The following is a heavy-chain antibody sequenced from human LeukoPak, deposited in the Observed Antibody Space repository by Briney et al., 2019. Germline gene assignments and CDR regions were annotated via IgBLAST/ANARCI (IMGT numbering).Heavy chain of an antibody. V-gene: IGHV4-39*07. Sequence: NTSETLSLTCTVSGGSISSSSYYWGWIRQPPGKGLEWIGSIYYSGSTYYNPSLKSRVTISVDTSKNQFSLKLSSVTAADTAVYYCARDPDYYDSSGPSGFDYWGQGTLVTVSS. CDR2: IYYSGST. D-gene: IGHD3-22*01. CDR1: GGSISSSSYY. J-gene: IGHJ4*02. CDR3: ARDPDYYDSSGPSGFDY.